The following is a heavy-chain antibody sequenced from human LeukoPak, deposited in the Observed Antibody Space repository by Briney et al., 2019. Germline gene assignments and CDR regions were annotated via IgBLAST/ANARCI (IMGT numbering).Heavy chain of an antibody. V-gene: IGHV4-59*08. D-gene: IGHD1-26*01. Sequence: SETLSLTCTVSGGSIRSYYWSWIRQPPGKGLECIGYIYDSGNTNYNPSLKSRVTISVDTSKNQFSLNLTSVTAADMAVYYCARQVGAMRFDYWGQGILVTVSS. CDR1: GGSIRSYY. CDR2: IYDSGNT. J-gene: IGHJ4*02. CDR3: ARQVGAMRFDY.